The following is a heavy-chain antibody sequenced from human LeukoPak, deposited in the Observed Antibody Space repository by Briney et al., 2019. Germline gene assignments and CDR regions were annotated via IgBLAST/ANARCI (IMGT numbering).Heavy chain of an antibody. CDR2: IGTAGDT. CDR1: GFTFSSYD. V-gene: IGHV3-13*01. D-gene: IGHD1-26*01. J-gene: IGHJ3*02. CDR3: ARGLSGSYQTNDAFDI. Sequence: GGSLRHSCAASGFTFSSYDMHWVRHATGKGLEWVSAIGTAGDTYYPGSVKGRFTISRENAKNSLYLQMNSLRAGDTAVYYCARGLSGSYQTNDAFDIWGQGTMVTVSS.